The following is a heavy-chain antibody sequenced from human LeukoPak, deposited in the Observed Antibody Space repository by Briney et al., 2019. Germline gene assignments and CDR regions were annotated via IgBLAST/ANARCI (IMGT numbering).Heavy chain of an antibody. D-gene: IGHD3-22*01. CDR1: GFTFSSYG. J-gene: IGHJ3*02. CDR3: AKKLLYYASSGPFAFDI. Sequence: PGGSLRLSCAAPGFTFSSYGMSWVRQAPGKGLEWVSAISGSGGSTYYADSVKGRFTISRDNSKNTLYLQMNSLRAEDTAVYYCAKKLLYYASSGPFAFDIWGQGTMVTVSS. V-gene: IGHV3-23*01. CDR2: ISGSGGST.